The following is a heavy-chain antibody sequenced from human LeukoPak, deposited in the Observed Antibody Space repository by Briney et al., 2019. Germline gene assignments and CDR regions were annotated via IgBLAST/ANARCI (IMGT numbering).Heavy chain of an antibody. V-gene: IGHV1-69*06. CDR1: GGTFSNYA. D-gene: IGHD5-18*01. CDR2: IIPIFGTA. J-gene: IGHJ6*03. Sequence: SVKVSCEASGGTFSNYAISWVRQAPGQGLEWMGGIIPIFGTANYAQKFRGRVTITADKSTSTAYMELSSLASEDTAVYYCARGRLQLLLGADFFYYMDVWGKGTTVIISS. CDR3: ARGRLQLLLGADFFYYMDV.